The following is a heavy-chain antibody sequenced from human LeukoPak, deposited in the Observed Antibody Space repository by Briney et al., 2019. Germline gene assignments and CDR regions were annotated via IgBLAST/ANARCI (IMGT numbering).Heavy chain of an antibody. Sequence: GGSLRLSCAASGFTFSSYGMHWVRQAPGKGLEWVAVIWYDGSNKYYADSVKGRFTISRDNSKNTLYLQMNSLRAEDTAVYYCARSYIAVAGSALDYWGQGTLVTVSS. J-gene: IGHJ4*02. CDR2: IWYDGSNK. D-gene: IGHD6-19*01. V-gene: IGHV3-33*01. CDR3: ARSYIAVAGSALDY. CDR1: GFTFSSYG.